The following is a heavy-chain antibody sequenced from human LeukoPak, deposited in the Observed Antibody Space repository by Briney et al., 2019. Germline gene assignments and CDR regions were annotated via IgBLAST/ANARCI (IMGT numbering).Heavy chain of an antibody. Sequence: SVKVSCKASGGTFSGYAISWVRQAPGQGLEWMGGIIPIFGTANYAQKFQGRVTITADESTSTAYMELSSLRSEDTAVYYCARAPGYSSGWYLGWGQGTLVTVSS. CDR3: ARAPGYSSGWYLG. V-gene: IGHV1-69*13. CDR2: IIPIFGTA. D-gene: IGHD6-19*01. J-gene: IGHJ4*02. CDR1: GGTFSGYA.